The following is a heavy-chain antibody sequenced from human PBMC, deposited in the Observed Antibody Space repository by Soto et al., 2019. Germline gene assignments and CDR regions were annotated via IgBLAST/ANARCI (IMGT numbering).Heavy chain of an antibody. Sequence: QVQLVESGGGVVQPGRSLRLSCAASGFIFRSFGMHWVRQAPGKGLGWVATTWYDGRRKYYADSVRGRFTISSDNSNNMLYLQTNNLRGVDTAVYYCARETDFGGYFDHWGQGTLVTVSS. J-gene: IGHJ4*02. V-gene: IGHV3-33*01. CDR3: ARETDFGGYFDH. CDR1: GFIFRSFG. CDR2: TWYDGRRK. D-gene: IGHD4-17*01.